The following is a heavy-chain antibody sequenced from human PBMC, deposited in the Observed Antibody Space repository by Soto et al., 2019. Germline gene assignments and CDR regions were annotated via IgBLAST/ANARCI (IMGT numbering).Heavy chain of an antibody. D-gene: IGHD3-22*01. CDR2: MYSSGNT. CDR1: AGSISRSNYY. V-gene: IGHV4-39*01. J-gene: IGHJ5*02. CDR3: ARQPYDSSGYYYGA. Sequence: QLQLQESGPGLVKPSETLSLTCTVSAGSISRSNYYWGWIRQPPGKGLEWIGSMYSSGNTYYNPSLNSRVTISVDTSKNQFSLKLTSVTAADTAVYYCARQPYDSSGYYYGAWGQGTLVTVSS.